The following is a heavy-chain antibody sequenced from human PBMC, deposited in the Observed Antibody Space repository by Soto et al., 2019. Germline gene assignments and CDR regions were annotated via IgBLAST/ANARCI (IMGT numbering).Heavy chain of an antibody. V-gene: IGHV3-66*04. CDR2: IYSGGSA. D-gene: IGHD5-18*01. CDR3: ARHGCSYGGGYFDY. CDR1: GFTVSSNY. Sequence: EVQLVESGGGLVQPGGSLRLSCAASGFTVSSNYMSWVRQAPGKGLGWVSVIYSGGSAYYADSVKGRFTISRDNSKNTLYLQMNSLRAEDTAVYYCARHGCSYGGGYFDYWGQGTLVTVSS. J-gene: IGHJ4*02.